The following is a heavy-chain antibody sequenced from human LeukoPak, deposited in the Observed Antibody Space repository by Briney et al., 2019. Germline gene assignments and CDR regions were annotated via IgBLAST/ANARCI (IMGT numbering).Heavy chain of an antibody. CDR3: ARQLWSAAGHFDY. CDR1: GGSISSGGYY. CDR2: IYYSGST. J-gene: IGHJ4*02. Sequence: SQTLSLTCTVSGGSISSGGYYWSWIRQHPGKGLEWIGYIYYSGSTYYNPSLKSRFTISVDTSKNQFSLKLSSVTAADTAVYYCARQLWSAAGHFDYWGQGTLVTVSS. V-gene: IGHV4-31*03. D-gene: IGHD5-18*01.